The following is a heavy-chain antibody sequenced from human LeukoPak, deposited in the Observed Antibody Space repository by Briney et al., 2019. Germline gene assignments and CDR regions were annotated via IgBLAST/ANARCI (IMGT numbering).Heavy chain of an antibody. V-gene: IGHV4-34*01. CDR2: INHSGST. CDR1: GGSFSGYY. J-gene: IGHJ4*02. D-gene: IGHD6-19*01. CDR3: ASYSSGWYRYFDY. Sequence: SETLSLTYAVYGGSFSGYYWSWIRQPPGKGLEWIGEINHSGSTNYNPSLKSRVTISVDTSKNQFSLKLSSVTAADTAVYYCASYSSGWYRYFDYWGQGTLVTVSS.